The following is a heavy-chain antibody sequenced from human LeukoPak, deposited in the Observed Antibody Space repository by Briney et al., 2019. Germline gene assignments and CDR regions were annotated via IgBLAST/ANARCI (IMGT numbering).Heavy chain of an antibody. J-gene: IGHJ4*02. CDR3: ARVQRVQLVDY. V-gene: IGHV4-59*01. CDR2: IYYDGST. Sequence: SETLSLTCTVAGGSITSYYWNWIQQSPDRGLEWIGYIYYDGSTSYKPSLKSRVSISLDTPKNQFSLRLTSVTAADTGMYYCARVQRVQLVDYWGQGTLVTVSS. D-gene: IGHD1-1*01. CDR1: GGSITSYY.